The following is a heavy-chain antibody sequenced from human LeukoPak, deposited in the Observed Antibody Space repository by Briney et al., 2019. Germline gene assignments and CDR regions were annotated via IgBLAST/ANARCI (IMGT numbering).Heavy chain of an antibody. CDR3: ARGRNWNYFSSSDDAFDI. CDR2: ISYDGSNK. Sequence: GGSLRLSCAASGFTFSSYGMHWVRQAPGKGLEWVAVISYDGSNKYYADSVKGRFTISRDNSKNTLYLQMNSLRAEDTAVYYCARGRNWNYFSSSDDAFDIWGQGTMVTVSS. V-gene: IGHV3-30*19. J-gene: IGHJ3*02. D-gene: IGHD1-7*01. CDR1: GFTFSSYG.